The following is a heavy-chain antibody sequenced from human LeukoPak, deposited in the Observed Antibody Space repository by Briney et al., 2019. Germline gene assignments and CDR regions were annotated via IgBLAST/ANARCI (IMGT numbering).Heavy chain of an antibody. V-gene: IGHV4-34*01. Sequence: SETLSLTCAVYGGSFSGYYWSWIRQPPGEGLEWIGEINHSGSTNYNPSLKSRVTISVDTSKNQFSLKLSSVTAADTAVYYCARADYGGNTAYYFDYWGQGTLVTVSS. D-gene: IGHD4-23*01. J-gene: IGHJ4*02. CDR2: INHSGST. CDR3: ARADYGGNTAYYFDY. CDR1: GGSFSGYY.